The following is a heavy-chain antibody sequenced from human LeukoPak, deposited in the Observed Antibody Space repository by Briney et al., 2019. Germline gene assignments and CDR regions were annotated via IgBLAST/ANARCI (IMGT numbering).Heavy chain of an antibody. D-gene: IGHD4-17*01. CDR1: GFTVSSNY. Sequence: GGSLRLSCAASGFTVSSNYMSWVRQAPGKGLEWVSVIYSGGSTYYADSVKGRFTISRDNSKNTLYLQMNSLRAEDTAVYYCARDPRYGDFGTNKPFDYWGQGILVTVSS. CDR2: IYSGGST. J-gene: IGHJ4*02. CDR3: ARDPRYGDFGTNKPFDY. V-gene: IGHV3-66*01.